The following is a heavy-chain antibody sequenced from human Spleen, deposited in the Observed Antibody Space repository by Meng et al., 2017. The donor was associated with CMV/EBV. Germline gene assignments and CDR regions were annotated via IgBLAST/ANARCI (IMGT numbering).Heavy chain of an antibody. J-gene: IGHJ4*02. CDR2: MNPHSGNT. D-gene: IGHD4-17*01. Sequence: ASVKVSCKASGYGFGGYDIHWVRLATGQGLEWVGWMNPHSGNTGYAQKFQGRVAITRDTSITTAYMELNRLGSEDTAVYHCVKSRNGDPDYWGQGTLVTVSS. V-gene: IGHV1-8*03. CDR3: VKSRNGDPDY. CDR1: GYGFGGYD.